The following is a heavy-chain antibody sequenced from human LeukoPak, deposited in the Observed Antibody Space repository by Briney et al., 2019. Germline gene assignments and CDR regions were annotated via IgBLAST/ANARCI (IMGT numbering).Heavy chain of an antibody. CDR3: VKGDWYFEY. J-gene: IGHJ4*02. CDR2: VNREGTEK. D-gene: IGHD2-21*01. V-gene: IGHV3-7*05. CDR1: GFNFSDSR. Sequence: PGGSLRLSCATSGFNFSDSRMTWIRQAPGKGLEWVANVNREGTEKKFLASVEGRFTISRDNAKNTLDLQMKSLSPQDTAVYSCVKGDWYFEYWGRGILVTVSP.